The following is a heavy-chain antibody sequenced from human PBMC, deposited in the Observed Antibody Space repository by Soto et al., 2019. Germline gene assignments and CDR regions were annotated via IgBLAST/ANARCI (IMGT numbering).Heavy chain of an antibody. CDR3: ARDRRDYYGSGFLDAFDI. Sequence: EVQLVESGGGLVKPGGSLRLSCAASGFTFSSYSMNWVRQAPGKGLEWVSSISSSSSYIYYADSVKGRFTISRDNAKYSLYLQMNSLRAEDTAVYYCARDRRDYYGSGFLDAFDIWGQGTMVTVSS. CDR1: GFTFSSYS. CDR2: ISSSSSYI. D-gene: IGHD3-10*01. J-gene: IGHJ3*02. V-gene: IGHV3-21*01.